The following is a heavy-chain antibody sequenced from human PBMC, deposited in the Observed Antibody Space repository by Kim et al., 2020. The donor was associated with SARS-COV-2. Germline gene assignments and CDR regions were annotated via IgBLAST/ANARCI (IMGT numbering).Heavy chain of an antibody. D-gene: IGHD4-17*01. J-gene: IGHJ4*01. CDR2: IHKGGST. Sequence: GGSLRLSCAVSGVTATSTYISWVRRAPGKGLEWLSSIHKGGSTYYGDSMKGRFSISRDDSKNIVFLQMTSLRVEDAAVYYCVKDPGYGDPVDYWGRGTPV. V-gene: IGHV3-66*01. CDR3: VKDPGYGDPVDY. CDR1: GVTATSTY.